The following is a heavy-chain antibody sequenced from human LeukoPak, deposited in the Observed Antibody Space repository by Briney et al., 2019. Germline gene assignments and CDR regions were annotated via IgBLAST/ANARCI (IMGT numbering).Heavy chain of an antibody. CDR2: IYYSGST. V-gene: IGHV4-59*01. Sequence: SSETLSLTCTLSGGSISTYYWSWIRQPPGKGLEWIGYIYYSGSTNYNPSLKSRVTISVDTSKNQFSLKLSSVTAADTAVYYCARGSGWYPYGMDVWGQGTTVTVSS. D-gene: IGHD6-19*01. CDR3: ARGSGWYPYGMDV. J-gene: IGHJ6*02. CDR1: GGSISTYY.